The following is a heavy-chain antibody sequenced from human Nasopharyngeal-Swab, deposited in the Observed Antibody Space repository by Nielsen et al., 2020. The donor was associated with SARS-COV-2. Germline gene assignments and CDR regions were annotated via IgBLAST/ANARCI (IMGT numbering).Heavy chain of an antibody. J-gene: IGHJ6*02. CDR3: ARAPERFLTGYGSYYYGMDV. V-gene: IGHV3-21*01. CDR1: GFTFSSYS. D-gene: IGHD3-9*01. CDR2: ISSSSSYI. Sequence: GESLKISCAASGFTFSSYSMNWVRQAPGKGLEWVSSISSSSSYIYYADSVKGRFTISRDNAKNSLYLQMNSLRAEDTAVYYCARAPERFLTGYGSYYYGMDVWGQGTTVTVSS.